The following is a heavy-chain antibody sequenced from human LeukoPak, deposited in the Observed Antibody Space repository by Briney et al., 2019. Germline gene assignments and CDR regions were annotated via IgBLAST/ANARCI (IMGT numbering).Heavy chain of an antibody. CDR1: GFTFSSYG. J-gene: IGHJ6*03. V-gene: IGHV3-30*02. CDR2: IRYDGGNK. CDR3: AKEGLYYYYYMDV. Sequence: GGSLRLSCAASGFTFSSYGMHWVRQAPGKGLEWVAFIRYDGGNKYYADSVKGRFTISRDNSKNTLYLQMNSLRAEDTAVYYCAKEGLYYYYYMDVWGKGTTVTVSS.